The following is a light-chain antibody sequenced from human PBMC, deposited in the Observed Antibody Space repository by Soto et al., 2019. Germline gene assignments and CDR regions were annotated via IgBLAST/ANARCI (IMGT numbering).Light chain of an antibody. CDR2: EVS. CDR1: SSDVGGYNY. CDR3: SSYTRSSKV. J-gene: IGLJ1*01. Sequence: QSVLTQPASVSGSPGQSITISCTGTSSDVGGYNYVSWYQQYPGKAPKLMIYEVSNRPSGVSNRFSGSKSGNTASLTISGLQAEDEADYYCSSYTRSSKVFGTGTKVTVL. V-gene: IGLV2-14*01.